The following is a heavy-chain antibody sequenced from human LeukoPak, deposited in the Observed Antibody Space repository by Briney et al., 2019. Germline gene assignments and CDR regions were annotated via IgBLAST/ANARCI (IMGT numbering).Heavy chain of an antibody. V-gene: IGHV3-48*03. CDR2: ISSSGSTI. J-gene: IGHJ4*02. CDR3: ARVAEVAAYFDY. D-gene: IGHD2-15*01. CDR1: GFTFSSYE. Sequence: GGSLRLSCAASGFTFSSYEMNWVRQAPGKGLERVSYISSSGSTIYYADSVKGRFTISRDNAKNSLYLQMNSLRAEDTAVYYCARVAEVAAYFDYWGQGTLVTVSS.